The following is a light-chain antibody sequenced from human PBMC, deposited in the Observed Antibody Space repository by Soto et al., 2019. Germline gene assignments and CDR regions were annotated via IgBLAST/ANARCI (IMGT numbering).Light chain of an antibody. Sequence: EIVMTQSPATLSVSPGERATLSCRASQSVSSNLAWYQQKPGQAPRLLIYGASTRATGIPARFSGSRSGTEVTLTISSLQSEDFAVYYCQQYNNWPFTFGPGTKVDIK. CDR3: QQYNNWPFT. CDR1: QSVSSN. CDR2: GAS. V-gene: IGKV3D-15*01. J-gene: IGKJ3*01.